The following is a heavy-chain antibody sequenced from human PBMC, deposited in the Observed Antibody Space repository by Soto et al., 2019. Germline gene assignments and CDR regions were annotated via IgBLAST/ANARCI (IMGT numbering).Heavy chain of an antibody. J-gene: IGHJ6*03. D-gene: IGHD2-2*01. V-gene: IGHV1-3*01. Sequence: ASVQVSCKASAYTFTYYAMHWVRQAPGQGLEWMGWMNPSSGNTGYSQKFQGRVTMTRNTSASTAYMELSSLRSEDTAVYYCARGNIVVSRYMDVWGKGTTVTVSS. CDR1: AYTFTYYA. CDR2: MNPSSGNT. CDR3: ARGNIVVSRYMDV.